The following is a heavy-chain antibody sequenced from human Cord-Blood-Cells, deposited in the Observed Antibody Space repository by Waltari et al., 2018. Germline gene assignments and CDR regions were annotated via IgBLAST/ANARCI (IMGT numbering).Heavy chain of an antibody. D-gene: IGHD1-7*01. CDR2: IYYSGST. CDR3: ARYNWNYGGFDP. J-gene: IGHJ5*02. CDR1: GGSISSSSYY. V-gene: IGHV4-39*01. Sequence: QLQLQESGPGLVKPSETLSLTCTVSGGSISSSSYYWGWIRQPPGKGLEWIGSIYYSGSTSYNPSLKSRVTISVDTSKNQFSLKLSSVTAADTAVYYCARYNWNYGGFDPWGQGTLVTVSS.